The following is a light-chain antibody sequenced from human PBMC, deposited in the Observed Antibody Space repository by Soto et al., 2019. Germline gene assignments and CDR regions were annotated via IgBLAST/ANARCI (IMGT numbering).Light chain of an antibody. CDR2: GAS. Sequence: EIVMTQSPATLSVSPGERATLSCRASQSVSSNLAWYQQKPGQAPRLLIYGASTRATGIPARFSGSGSGTEFTLTNSSLQSEDFAVYYCQQYNDWPPKQYTFGQGTKLEIK. J-gene: IGKJ2*01. CDR3: QQYNDWPPKQYT. V-gene: IGKV3-15*01. CDR1: QSVSSN.